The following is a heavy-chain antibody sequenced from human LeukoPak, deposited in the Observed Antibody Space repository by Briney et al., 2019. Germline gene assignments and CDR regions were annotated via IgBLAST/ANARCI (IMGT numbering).Heavy chain of an antibody. J-gene: IGHJ6*02. D-gene: IGHD1-26*01. Sequence: PSETLSLTCTVSGGSISSYYWSWIRQPPGKGLEWIGYIYYSGSTYYNPSLKSRVTISVDTSKNQFSLKLSSVTAADTAVYYCARVGIVGANYYGMDVWGQGTTVTVSS. CDR1: GGSISSYY. CDR2: IYYSGST. V-gene: IGHV4-59*08. CDR3: ARVGIVGANYYGMDV.